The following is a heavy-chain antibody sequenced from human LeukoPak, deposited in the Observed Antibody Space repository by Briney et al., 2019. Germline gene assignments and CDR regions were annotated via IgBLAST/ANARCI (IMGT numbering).Heavy chain of an antibody. Sequence: PSQTLSLTCIVFGASMSSGDYYCSWIRQPPGKGLEWIGYIHYSGGTYSNPSLKSRVTMSVDTSKNQFSLKLSSVTAAATAVYYCARDRYRSSTSCYYFDYWGQGTLVTVSS. V-gene: IGHV4-30-4*01. CDR3: ARDRYRSSTSCYYFDY. D-gene: IGHD2-2*01. CDR2: IHYSGGT. J-gene: IGHJ4*02. CDR1: GASMSSGDYY.